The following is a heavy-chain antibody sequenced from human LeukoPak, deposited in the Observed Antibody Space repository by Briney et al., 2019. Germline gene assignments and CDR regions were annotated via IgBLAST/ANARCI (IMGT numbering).Heavy chain of an antibody. CDR1: DYTFTSYG. D-gene: IGHD6-19*01. Sequence: ASVKVSCKASDYTFTSYGINWVRQAPGQGLEWMGWISAYNGDTNYPQKLQGRVTMTTDTSTTTAYMELRSLRSDDTAVYYCARDRRHTSGWYGSDYWGQGTLVTVSS. CDR3: ARDRRHTSGWYGSDY. V-gene: IGHV1-18*01. CDR2: ISAYNGDT. J-gene: IGHJ4*02.